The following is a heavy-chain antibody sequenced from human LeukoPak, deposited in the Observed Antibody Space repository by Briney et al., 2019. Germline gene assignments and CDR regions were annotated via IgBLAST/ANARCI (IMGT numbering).Heavy chain of an antibody. Sequence: SETLSLTFTVSGGSISSYYWSWIRQPPGKGLAWIGYIYYSGSTNYNPSLKSRVTISVDTSKNQFSLKLSSVTAADTAVYYCASSISSIDYGMGVWGKGTRVTVSS. J-gene: IGHJ6*04. CDR1: GGSISSYY. CDR3: ASSISSIDYGMGV. V-gene: IGHV4-59*01. D-gene: IGHD3-3*01. CDR2: IYYSGST.